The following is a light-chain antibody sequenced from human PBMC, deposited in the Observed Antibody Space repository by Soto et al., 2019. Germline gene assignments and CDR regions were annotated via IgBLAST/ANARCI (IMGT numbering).Light chain of an antibody. J-gene: IGKJ2*01. V-gene: IGKV1-5*01. Sequence: DIQMTQSPSTLSASVGDGVTITCRASQNISVWLAWYQQRPGKAPKFLIYDASNLETGVSSRFSVSGLRTNYTPTIRSLQPDDFATYYCQQYDSSSPTFGQGTKLEIK. CDR1: QNISVW. CDR2: DAS. CDR3: QQYDSSSPT.